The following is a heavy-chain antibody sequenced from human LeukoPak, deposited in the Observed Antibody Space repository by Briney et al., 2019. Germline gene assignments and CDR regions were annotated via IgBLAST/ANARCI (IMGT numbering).Heavy chain of an antibody. CDR1: GFTFTSYW. CDR3: ARENYGDYDFPDWFDP. V-gene: IGHV3-7*01. J-gene: IGHJ5*02. D-gene: IGHD4-17*01. CDR2: IKQDGSEK. Sequence: PGGSLRLSCAASGFTFTSYWMTWVRQAPGKGLEWVANIKQDGSEKYYVDSVKGRFTISRDNAKNSLYLQINSLRAEDTAVYYCARENYGDYDFPDWFDPWGQGTLVTVSS.